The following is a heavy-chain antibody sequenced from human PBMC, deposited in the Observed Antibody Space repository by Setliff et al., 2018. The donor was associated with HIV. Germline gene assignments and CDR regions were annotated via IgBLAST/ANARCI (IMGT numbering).Heavy chain of an antibody. CDR1: GYTFTSYD. Sequence: ASVKVSCKASGYTFTSYDINWVRQATGQGLEWMGWMNPNSGNTGYAQKFQGRVTLTRKISISTAYMELSSLRSEYTAVYYCARDGYYYGSGKGNWFDPWGQGTLVTVSS. V-gene: IGHV1-8*02. D-gene: IGHD3-10*01. CDR3: ARDGYYYGSGKGNWFDP. CDR2: MNPNSGNT. J-gene: IGHJ5*02.